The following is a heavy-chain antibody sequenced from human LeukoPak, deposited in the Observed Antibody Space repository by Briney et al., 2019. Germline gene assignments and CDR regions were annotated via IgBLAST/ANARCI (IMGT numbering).Heavy chain of an antibody. CDR3: ARDTTTRTYYGMDV. V-gene: IGHV1-69*06. J-gene: IGHJ6*04. CDR1: GGTFSSYA. D-gene: IGHD1-14*01. Sequence: SVKVSCKASGGTFSSYAISWVRQAPGQGLEWMGGIIPTFGTANYAQKFQGRVTITADRSTSTAYMELSSLRSGDTAIYYCARDTTTRTYYGMDVWGKGTTVTVSS. CDR2: IIPTFGTA.